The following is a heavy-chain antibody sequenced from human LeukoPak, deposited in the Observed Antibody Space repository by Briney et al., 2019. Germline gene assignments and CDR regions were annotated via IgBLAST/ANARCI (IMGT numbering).Heavy chain of an antibody. D-gene: IGHD3-3*01. CDR2: ISGSGGST. CDR1: GFTFSSYA. J-gene: IGHJ4*02. V-gene: IGHV3-23*01. Sequence: PGGSLRLSCAASGFTFSSYAMSWVRQAPGKGLEWVSAISGSGGSTYYADSVKGRFTISRDNSKNTLYLQMNSLRAEDTAVYYCAKDEAPVLRFLEWLLGVLDYWGQGTLVTVSS. CDR3: AKDEAPVLRFLEWLLGVLDY.